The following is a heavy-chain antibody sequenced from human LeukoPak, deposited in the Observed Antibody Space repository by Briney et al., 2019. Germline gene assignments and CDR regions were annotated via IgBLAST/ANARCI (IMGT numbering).Heavy chain of an antibody. J-gene: IGHJ6*03. Sequence: PGGSLRLSCAASGFTFSSYGMHWVRQAPGKGLEWVAFIRYDGSNKYYADSVKGRFIISRDNAKNSLYLQMNSLRADDTAVYYCARFAAGGSYYYYMDVWGKGTTVTVSS. D-gene: IGHD3-10*01. V-gene: IGHV3-30*02. CDR1: GFTFSSYG. CDR2: IRYDGSNK. CDR3: ARFAAGGSYYYYMDV.